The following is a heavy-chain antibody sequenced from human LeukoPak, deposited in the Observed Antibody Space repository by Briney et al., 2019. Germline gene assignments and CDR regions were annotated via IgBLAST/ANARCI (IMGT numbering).Heavy chain of an antibody. CDR3: ATRPYAGSPNWYDP. V-gene: IGHV5-51*01. CDR2: INFGDSET. Sequence: GESLKISCKASGHSFTNHWIGWVRQLPGVGLEWVGIINFGDSETLYSPSFQGQVTISLDKSISTTYLQWRSLKASDTATYYCATRPYAGSPNWYDPWGQGTLVTVSS. CDR1: GHSFTNHW. D-gene: IGHD1-26*01. J-gene: IGHJ5*02.